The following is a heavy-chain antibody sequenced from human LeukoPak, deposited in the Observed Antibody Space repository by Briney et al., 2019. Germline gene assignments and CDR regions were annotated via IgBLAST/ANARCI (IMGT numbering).Heavy chain of an antibody. CDR2: ISGSGGST. Sequence: GGSLRLSCAASGFTFSSYGMSWVRQAPGKGLEWVSAISGSGGSTYYADSVKGRFTISRDNSKNTLYLQMNSLRAEDTAVYYCATFVGCSSTSCSYYFDYWGQGTLVTVSS. CDR3: ATFVGCSSTSCSYYFDY. D-gene: IGHD2-2*01. CDR1: GFTFSSYG. V-gene: IGHV3-23*01. J-gene: IGHJ4*02.